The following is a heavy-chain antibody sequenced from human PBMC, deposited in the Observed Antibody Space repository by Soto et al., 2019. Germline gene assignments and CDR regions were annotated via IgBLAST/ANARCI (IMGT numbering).Heavy chain of an antibody. D-gene: IGHD4-4*01. CDR1: GGSISSYY. V-gene: IGHV4-59*01. J-gene: IGHJ4*02. CDR3: ARYSSAGVNFDY. CDR2: IYYSVST. Sequence: SETLSLTCTVSGGSISSYYWSWIRQPPGKGLEWIGYIYYSVSTNYNPSLKSRVTISVDTSKNQFSLKLSYVTAADTAVYYCARYSSAGVNFDYWGQGTLVTVSS.